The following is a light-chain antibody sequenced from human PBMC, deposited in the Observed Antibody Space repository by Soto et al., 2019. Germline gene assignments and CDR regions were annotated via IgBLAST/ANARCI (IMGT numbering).Light chain of an antibody. J-gene: IGKJ5*01. Sequence: PGESATLSCRASQSFSSYLAWYQQKPGQAPRLLIYDASKRAAGIPARFSGRGSGTDFTLTISSLEPEDFAVYYCQQRSNWPPVITFGQGTRLEIK. CDR2: DAS. CDR3: QQRSNWPPVIT. CDR1: QSFSSY. V-gene: IGKV3-11*01.